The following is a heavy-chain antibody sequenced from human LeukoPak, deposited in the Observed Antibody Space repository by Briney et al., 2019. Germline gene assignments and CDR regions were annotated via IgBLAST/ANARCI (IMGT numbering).Heavy chain of an antibody. CDR3: AKDGSSSSTYYFYFDY. D-gene: IGHD3-22*01. V-gene: IGHV3-23*01. J-gene: IGHJ4*02. CDR2: ISGRGDST. Sequence: PGGSLRLSCAAPGFTFSTCAMSWVRQAPGKGLEWVSAISGRGDSTYYADSVKGRFTISRDYSKNTLYLQMNSLRAEDTAVYYCAKDGSSSSTYYFYFDYWGQGTLVTVSS. CDR1: GFTFSTCA.